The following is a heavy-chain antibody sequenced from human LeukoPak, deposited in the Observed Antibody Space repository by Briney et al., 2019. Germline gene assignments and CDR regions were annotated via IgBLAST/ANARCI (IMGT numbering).Heavy chain of an antibody. CDR1: GGSFSGYY. J-gene: IGHJ4*02. CDR2: INHSGST. V-gene: IGHV4-34*01. CDR3: ASSLVAGRFDY. D-gene: IGHD2-15*01. Sequence: SETLSLTCAVYGGSFSGYYWSWIRQPPGKGLEWTGEINHSGSTNYNPSLKSRVTVSVDTSKNQFSLKLSSVTAADTAVYYCASSLVAGRFDYWGQGTLVTVSS.